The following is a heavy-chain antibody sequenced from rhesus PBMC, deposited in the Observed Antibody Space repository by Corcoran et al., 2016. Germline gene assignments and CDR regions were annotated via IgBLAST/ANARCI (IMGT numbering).Heavy chain of an antibody. Sequence: QVQLQESGPGLVKPSETLSLTGAVSGYSISSGYGWSWIRQPQGKGLEWIGYIGGSSGSTHYHPSLKSRVTISKDTSKNPFSLKLSSVTAADTAVYYCARGLAGRGYYFDYWGQGVLVTVSS. CDR1: GYSISSGYG. J-gene: IGHJ4*01. CDR2: IGGSSGST. D-gene: IGHD6-37*01. V-gene: IGHV4-127*01. CDR3: ARGLAGRGYYFDY.